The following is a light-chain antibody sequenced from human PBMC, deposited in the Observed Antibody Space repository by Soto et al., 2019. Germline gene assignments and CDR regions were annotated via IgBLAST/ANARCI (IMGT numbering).Light chain of an antibody. CDR2: AAS. V-gene: IGKV1-39*01. J-gene: IGKJ5*01. CDR1: QSISSY. CDR3: QQSYSTPFT. Sequence: DIQMTQSPSSLSASVGDRVTITCRASQSISSYLNWYQQKPGKAPKLLIYAASSLQSGVPTRFSGSGSGTDFTLTISSLQPEDFTTYYCQQSYSTPFTCGQATGLEFK.